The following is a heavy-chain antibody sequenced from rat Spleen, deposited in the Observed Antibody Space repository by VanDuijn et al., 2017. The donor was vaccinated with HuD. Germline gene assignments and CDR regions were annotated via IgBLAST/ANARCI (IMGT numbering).Heavy chain of an antibody. V-gene: IGHV5-17*01. CDR2: IVDDGSNT. CDR1: GFTFSDYT. D-gene: IGHD1-12*03. CDR3: TRHAYYDGYYHWYFDF. J-gene: IGHJ1*01. Sequence: EVQLVESGGGLVQPGRSLKLSCSASGFTFSDYTMAWVRQAPKKGLEWVAAIVDDGSNTFYRDSVKGRFTISRDNAKNTQYLQMDSLRSEDTATHYCTRHAYYDGYYHWYFDFWGPGTMVTVSS.